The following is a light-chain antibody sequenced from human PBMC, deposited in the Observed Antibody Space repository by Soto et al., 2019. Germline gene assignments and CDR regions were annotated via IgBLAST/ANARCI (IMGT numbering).Light chain of an antibody. J-gene: IGKJ1*01. CDR2: AAS. Sequence: IQMTQSPSSLSASVGDRVTITCRASQSISSFLNWYQQKPGKVPKLLIYAASTLQSEVPSRFSGSGSGTDFTLTISSLQPEDFATYYCQQTYITWTFGQGTKV. CDR1: QSISSF. CDR3: QQTYITWT. V-gene: IGKV1-39*01.